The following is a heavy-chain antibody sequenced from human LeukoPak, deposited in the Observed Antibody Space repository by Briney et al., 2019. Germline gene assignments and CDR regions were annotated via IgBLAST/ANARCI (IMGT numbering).Heavy chain of an antibody. CDR2: ISGSSGST. CDR1: GFTFSNYA. D-gene: IGHD5-24*01. Sequence: SAGSLRLSCAASGFTFSNYAMSWLRQAPGKGLEWVSAISGSSGSTYYADSVKGRFTISRDNSKNPLFLQMNSLIVEETAIYYCAKSTRDGYNLWFDYWGQGTLVTVSS. CDR3: AKSTRDGYNLWFDY. V-gene: IGHV3-23*01. J-gene: IGHJ4*02.